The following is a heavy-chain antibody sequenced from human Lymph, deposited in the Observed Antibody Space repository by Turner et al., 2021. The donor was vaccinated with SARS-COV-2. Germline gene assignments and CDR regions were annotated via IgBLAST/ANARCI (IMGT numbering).Heavy chain of an antibody. J-gene: IGHJ3*02. CDR2: IYYRGRS. Sequence: AHLHESGTGLVKPPTTLSLTCHVSSASSSSYYWSWIRRPPGKGLEWMGYIYYRGRSNYNPSLKSRVTISVDTSKNQFSLKVSYVTAADTAVYYCARENVSSGSSLSGDAFDIWGQGTMVTVSS. CDR3: ARENVSSGSSLSGDAFDI. D-gene: IGHD1-26*01. V-gene: IGHV4-59*12. CDR1: SASSSSYY.